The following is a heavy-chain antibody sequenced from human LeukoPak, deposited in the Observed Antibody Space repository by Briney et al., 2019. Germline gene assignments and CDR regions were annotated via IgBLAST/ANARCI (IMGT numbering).Heavy chain of an antibody. CDR1: GFTFSNYW. D-gene: IGHD2/OR15-2a*01. V-gene: IGHV3-7*01. CDR3: ARGQNKCLGH. J-gene: IGHJ4*02. Sequence: PGGSLRLSCAASGFTFSNYWMGWVRQAPGKGLEWVANIKQDGSENYYVDSVKGRFTISRDNARNSLYLQMNSLRAEDTAVYYCARGQNKCLGHWGQGTLVTVSS. CDR2: IKQDGSEN.